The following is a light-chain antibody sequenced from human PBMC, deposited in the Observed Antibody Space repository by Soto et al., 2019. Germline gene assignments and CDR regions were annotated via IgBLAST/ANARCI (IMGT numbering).Light chain of an antibody. J-gene: IGLJ2*01. CDR3: SSYTSGSTVV. Sequence: QSALTQPASVSGSPGQSITISCTGTSSDVGGYNYVSWYQQHPGKAPKLMIYDVSNRPSGVSNRFSGSKSGNTASLTISGLQAEDEADYSCSSYTSGSTVVFGGGTKLTVL. CDR1: SSDVGGYNY. V-gene: IGLV2-14*01. CDR2: DVS.